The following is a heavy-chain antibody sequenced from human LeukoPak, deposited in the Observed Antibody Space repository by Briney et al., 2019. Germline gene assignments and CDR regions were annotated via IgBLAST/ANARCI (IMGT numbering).Heavy chain of an antibody. D-gene: IGHD6-6*01. CDR2: IKEDGSEK. J-gene: IGHJ4*02. CDR1: GFSFTDAW. V-gene: IGHV3-7*05. CDR3: ARDLSYSSSSGGSFDY. Sequence: GGSLRLSCAASGFSFTDAWMSWVRQAPGKGLEWVANIKEDGSEKYYVDSVKGRFTISRDNAKNSLYLQMDSLRAEDTAVYYCARDLSYSSSSGGSFDYWGQGTLVTVSS.